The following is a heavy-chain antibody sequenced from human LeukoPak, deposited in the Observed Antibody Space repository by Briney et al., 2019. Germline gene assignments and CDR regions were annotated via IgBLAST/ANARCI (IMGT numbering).Heavy chain of an antibody. CDR2: ISGSGGST. CDR3: AKGLYYFDY. J-gene: IGHJ4*02. CDR1: GFTFSAFA. V-gene: IGHV3-23*01. Sequence: GGSLRLSCAASGFTFSAFAMNWVRQAPGKGLEWVSAISGSGGSTYYADSVKGRFTISRDNSKNTLYLQMNSLRAEDTAVYYCAKGLYYFDYWGQGTLVTVSS.